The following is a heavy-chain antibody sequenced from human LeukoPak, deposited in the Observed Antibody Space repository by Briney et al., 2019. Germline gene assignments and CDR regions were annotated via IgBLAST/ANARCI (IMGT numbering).Heavy chain of an antibody. V-gene: IGHV3-23*01. CDR1: GFTFSSYA. D-gene: IGHD6-19*01. J-gene: IGHJ4*02. Sequence: GGSLRLSCAASGFTFSSYAMSWVRQAPGKGLEWVSAISGSGGSTYYADSVKGRFTISRDNSKNTLYLQMNSLRAEGTAVYYCAKHGAAYSSGHSDYFDYWGQGTLVTVSS. CDR2: ISGSGGST. CDR3: AKHGAAYSSGHSDYFDY.